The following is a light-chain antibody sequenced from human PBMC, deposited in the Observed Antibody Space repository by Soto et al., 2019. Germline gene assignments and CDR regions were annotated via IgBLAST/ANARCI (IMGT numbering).Light chain of an antibody. CDR3: NSYTNSNTLPV. J-gene: IGLJ1*01. CDR2: GVT. CDR1: SGDFGGYNY. Sequence: QSVLALPASVSGSPGQSITISCTGASGDFGGYNYVSWYQQHPGKAPQLLIYGVTNRPSGVSNRFSGSKSGNTASLTISGLQADDEAEYYCNSYTNSNTLPVFGTGTKVTVL. V-gene: IGLV2-14*03.